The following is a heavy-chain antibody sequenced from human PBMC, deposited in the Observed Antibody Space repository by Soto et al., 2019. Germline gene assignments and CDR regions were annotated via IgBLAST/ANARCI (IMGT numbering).Heavy chain of an antibody. Sequence: GASVKVSCKASGFTFASSAVQWVRQARGQRLEWIGWIVVGSGNTNYAQKFQERVTITRDMSTSTAYMELSSLRSEDTAVYYCARGPRLTYYDFWSGPPYYYYYGMDVWGQGTTVTVSS. V-gene: IGHV1-58*01. CDR3: ARGPRLTYYDFWSGPPYYYYYGMDV. CDR1: GFTFASSA. D-gene: IGHD3-3*01. J-gene: IGHJ6*02. CDR2: IVVGSGNT.